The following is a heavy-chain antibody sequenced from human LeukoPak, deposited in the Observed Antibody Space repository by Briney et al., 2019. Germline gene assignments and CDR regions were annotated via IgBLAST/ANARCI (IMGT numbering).Heavy chain of an antibody. CDR1: GFTFSSYS. D-gene: IGHD3-22*01. V-gene: IGHV3-48*01. CDR2: ISSSSSTI. CDR3: ARDRRWLLPTAFDY. J-gene: IGHJ4*02. Sequence: PGGSLRLSCAASGFTFSSYSMNWVRQAPGKGLEWVSYISSSSSTIYYADSVKGRFTISRDNAKNSLYLQMNSLRAEDTAVYYCARDRRWLLPTAFDYWGQGTLVTVSS.